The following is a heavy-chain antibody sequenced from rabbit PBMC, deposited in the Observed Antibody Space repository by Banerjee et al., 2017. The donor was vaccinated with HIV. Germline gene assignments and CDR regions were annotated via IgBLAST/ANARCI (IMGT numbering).Heavy chain of an antibody. CDR2: IYTSYSST. J-gene: IGHJ4*01. CDR3: ARDFDL. V-gene: IGHV1S40*01. Sequence: QSLEESGGDLVKPGASLTLTCKASGLDFSSSYYMCWVRQAPGKGLEWIGCIYTSYSSTWYASWAKGRFTISKTSSTTVALQMTSLTAADTATYFCARDFDLWGQGTLGTVS. CDR1: GLDFSSSYY.